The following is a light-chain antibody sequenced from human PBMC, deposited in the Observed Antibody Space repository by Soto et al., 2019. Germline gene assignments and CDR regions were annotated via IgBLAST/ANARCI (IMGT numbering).Light chain of an antibody. CDR3: PQRNNWPST. V-gene: IGKV3-11*01. J-gene: IGKJ4*01. Sequence: EIVLTQSPVTLSLSPGEGATLSCRASQNVRTYLAWYQQKPGQAPRLLIYDAFKRAEGIPARFSGSGSGTDFTLTISSLEPEDFAVYYSPQRNNWPSTFGGGTKVEI. CDR1: QNVRTY. CDR2: DAF.